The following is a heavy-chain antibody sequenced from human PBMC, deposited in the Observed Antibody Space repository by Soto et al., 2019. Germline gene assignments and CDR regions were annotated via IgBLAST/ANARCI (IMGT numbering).Heavy chain of an antibody. CDR1: GGSISSSSYY. CDR2: IYYSGST. D-gene: IGHD2-15*01. CDR3: ARRVYCSGGSCHGAFDI. V-gene: IGHV4-39*01. Sequence: QLQLQESGPGLVKPSETLSLTCTVSGGSISSSSYYWGWIRQPPGKGLAWIGSIYYSGSTYYNPSLKSRVTLSVDTSKNQFSLKLSSVTAADTAVYYCARRVYCSGGSCHGAFDIWGQGTMVTVSS. J-gene: IGHJ3*02.